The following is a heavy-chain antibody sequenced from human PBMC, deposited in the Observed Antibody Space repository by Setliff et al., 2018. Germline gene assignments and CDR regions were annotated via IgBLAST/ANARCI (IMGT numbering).Heavy chain of an antibody. J-gene: IGHJ3*02. CDR3: ARDRISRYYDSGAHAFDI. CDR2: ISSTSYTI. Sequence: GGSLRLSCAASGLIFGNYNMHWVRHAPGKGLEWVSSISSTSYTIYYADSVKGRFTISRDNAKNSLYLQMNSLRAEDTAVYYCARDRISRYYDSGAHAFDIWGQGTMVTVSS. CDR1: GLIFGNYN. D-gene: IGHD3-22*01. V-gene: IGHV3-48*01.